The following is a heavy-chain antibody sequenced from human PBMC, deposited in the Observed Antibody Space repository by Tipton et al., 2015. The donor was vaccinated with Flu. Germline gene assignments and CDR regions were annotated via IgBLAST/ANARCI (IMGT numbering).Heavy chain of an antibody. Sequence: QLVQSGAEVKKPGESLKISCKGSGYSFTSYWIGWVRQMPGKGLEWMGIIYPGDSDTRYSPSFQGQVTISADKSISTAYLQWSSLKASDTAMYYGALRLLVAATGDAFDIWGQGTMVTVSS. CDR3: ALRLLVAATGDAFDI. V-gene: IGHV5-51*01. CDR2: IYPGDSDT. D-gene: IGHD2-15*01. J-gene: IGHJ3*02. CDR1: GYSFTSYW.